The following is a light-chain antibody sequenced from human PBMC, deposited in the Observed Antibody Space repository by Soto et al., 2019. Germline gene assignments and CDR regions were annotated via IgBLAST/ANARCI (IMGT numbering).Light chain of an antibody. CDR3: QQNTEWPPIYT. CDR2: EAS. CDR1: QSISNY. J-gene: IGKJ2*01. V-gene: IGKV3-11*01. Sequence: IVLTQSPATLSLSPGERATLSCRASQSISNYLAWYQQKPGQAPRLLISEASNRATGIPARFSGSGSGTDFTLTISSLEPEDFAVYYFQQNTEWPPIYTFGQGTKLEIK.